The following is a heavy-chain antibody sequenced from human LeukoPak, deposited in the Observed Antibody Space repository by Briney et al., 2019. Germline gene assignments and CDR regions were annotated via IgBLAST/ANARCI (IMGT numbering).Heavy chain of an antibody. D-gene: IGHD3-22*01. J-gene: IGHJ3*02. CDR3: ARGSPYYYDSSGYLEYAFDI. Sequence: PSETLSLTCTVSGGSISSYYWSWIRQPPGKGLEWIGYIYYSGSTNYNPSLKSRVTISVDTSKNQFSLKLSSVTAADTAVYYCARGSPYYYDSSGYLEYAFDIWGQGTMVTVSS. CDR1: GGSISSYY. V-gene: IGHV4-59*01. CDR2: IYYSGST.